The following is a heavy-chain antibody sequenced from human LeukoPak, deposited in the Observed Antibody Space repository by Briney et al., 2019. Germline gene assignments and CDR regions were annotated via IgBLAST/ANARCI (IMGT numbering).Heavy chain of an antibody. CDR2: ISWNSGSI. J-gene: IGHJ6*03. Sequence: GGSLRLSCAASGFTFDDYAMHWGRQAPGEGREWGSGISWNSGSIGYADSVKGRFTISRDNAKNSLYLQMNSLRADDTALYYCARTGCSTRCRHYYYMDVWGKGTTVTISS. CDR3: ARTGCSTRCRHYYYMDV. V-gene: IGHV3-9*01. CDR1: GFTFDDYA. D-gene: IGHD2-2*01.